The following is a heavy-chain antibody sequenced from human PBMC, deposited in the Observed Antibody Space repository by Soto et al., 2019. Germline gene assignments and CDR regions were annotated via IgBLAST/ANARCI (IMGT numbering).Heavy chain of an antibody. CDR3: ARDLGDDSGYDLGFDY. D-gene: IGHD5-12*01. CDR1: GYTFTSYY. V-gene: IGHV1-46*01. CDR2: INPSGGST. Sequence: AASVKVSCKASGYTFTSYYMHWVRQAPGQGLEWMGIINPSGGSTSYAQKFQGRVTMTRDTSTSTVYMELSSLRSEDTAVYYCARDLGDDSGYDLGFDYWGQGTLVTVSS. J-gene: IGHJ4*02.